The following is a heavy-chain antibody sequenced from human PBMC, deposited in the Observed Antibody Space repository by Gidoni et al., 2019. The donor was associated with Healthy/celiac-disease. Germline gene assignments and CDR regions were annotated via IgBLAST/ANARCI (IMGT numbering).Heavy chain of an antibody. CDR1: GFTFSSYS. Sequence: EVQLVESGGGLVKPGGSLRLSCAASGFTFSSYSMNWVRQAPGKGLEWVSSISSSSSYIYYADSVKGRFTISRDNAKNSLYLQMNSLRAEDTAVYYCARGSQADYGMDVWGQGTTVTVSS. CDR2: ISSSSSYI. CDR3: ARGSQADYGMDV. V-gene: IGHV3-21*01. J-gene: IGHJ6*02.